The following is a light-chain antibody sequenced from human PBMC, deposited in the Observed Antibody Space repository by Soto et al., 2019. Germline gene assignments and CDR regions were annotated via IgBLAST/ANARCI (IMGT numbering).Light chain of an antibody. CDR1: QSISKW. CDR3: QQYNSYS. V-gene: IGKV1-5*01. Sequence: DIQMTQSPSTLSASVGDRVTITCRASQSISKWLAWHQQKPGKAPNLLIYDASTLNTGVPSRFRGSGSGTEFTLTISSLQPDDFATYYCQQYNSYSFGQGTKVDIK. CDR2: DAS. J-gene: IGKJ1*01.